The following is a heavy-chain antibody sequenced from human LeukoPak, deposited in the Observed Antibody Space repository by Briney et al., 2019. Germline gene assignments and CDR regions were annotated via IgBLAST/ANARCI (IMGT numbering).Heavy chain of an antibody. CDR3: VKSRPSGWNEYDY. CDR2: IYSGGST. V-gene: IGHV3-66*01. CDR1: GFTVSSNY. J-gene: IGHJ4*02. Sequence: GGSLRLSCAVSGFTVSSNYMTWVRQAPGKGLEWVSIIYSGGSTYYTDSMKGRFTISRDNSKNTLYLQMTSLRVEDTAVYYCVKSRPSGWNEYDYWGQGTLVTVSS. D-gene: IGHD6-19*01.